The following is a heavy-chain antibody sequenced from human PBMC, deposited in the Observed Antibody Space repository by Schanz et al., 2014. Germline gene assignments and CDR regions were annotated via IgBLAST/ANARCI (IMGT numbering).Heavy chain of an antibody. CDR2: MNPDSGNT. J-gene: IGHJ4*02. D-gene: IGHD3-10*01. CDR1: GGTFSSYA. CDR3: ARGGSMVQEINFAY. V-gene: IGHV1-8*01. Sequence: QLQLVQSGAEVKKPGSSVKVSCKLSGGTFSSYAISWVRQAPGQGLEWMGWMNPDSGNTGYAQKFQGRVTMTRNTSISTAYMELSSLRSEDTAVYYCARGGSMVQEINFAYWGQGSLVTVSS.